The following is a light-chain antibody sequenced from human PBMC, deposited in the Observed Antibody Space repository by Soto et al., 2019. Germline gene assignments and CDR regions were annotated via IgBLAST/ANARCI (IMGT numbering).Light chain of an antibody. CDR1: QSVSSSS. J-gene: IGKJ2*01. V-gene: IGKV3-20*01. Sequence: EIVLTQSPGTLSLSPGERATLSCRASQSVSSSSLAWYQQKPCQAPRLLIYGASSRATGIPDRFSGSGSGTDFTLTISRLEPEDCAVFYCQQYGSSPYTFGQGTKLEIK. CDR3: QQYGSSPYT. CDR2: GAS.